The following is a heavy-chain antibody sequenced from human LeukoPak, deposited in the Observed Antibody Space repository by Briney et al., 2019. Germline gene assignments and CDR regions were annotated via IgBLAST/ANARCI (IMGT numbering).Heavy chain of an antibody. J-gene: IGHJ4*02. CDR3: ARAGARYYFDY. CDR2: TRYDGSNK. CDR1: GFTFSSYG. V-gene: IGHV3-30*02. Sequence: GGSLRLSCAASGFTFSSYGMYWVRQAPGKGLEWVAFTRYDGSNKYYADSVKGRFTISRDNSKNTLYLKMNSLRAEDTAVYYCARAGARYYFDYWGQGTLVTVSS.